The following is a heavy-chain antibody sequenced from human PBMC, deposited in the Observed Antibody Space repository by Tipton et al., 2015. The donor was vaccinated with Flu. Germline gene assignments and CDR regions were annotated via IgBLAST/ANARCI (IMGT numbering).Heavy chain of an antibody. CDR1: GFTFSSDA. J-gene: IGHJ4*02. Sequence: SLRLSCTDSGFTFSSDAMTWVRQAPGKGLEWVSTISGSGASTYYADSVKGRFTISRDNAKNSVYLQMNSLRAEDTAVYYCVRAMHYWGQGTLVTVSS. CDR2: ISGSGAST. CDR3: VRAMHY. V-gene: IGHV3-23*01.